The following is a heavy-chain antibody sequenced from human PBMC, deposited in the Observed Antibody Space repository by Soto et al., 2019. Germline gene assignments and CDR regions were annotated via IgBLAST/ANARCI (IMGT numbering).Heavy chain of an antibody. V-gene: IGHV3-7*01. CDR3: ARDADSGYRQDW. J-gene: IGHJ4*02. D-gene: IGHD5-18*01. CDR1: GFTFTRYW. Sequence: GGSLRLSCAASGFTFTRYWMYWVRQAPGKGLEWVATINQDAREKYYVDSVKGRFTISRDNAKTSLYLQMNNLRAEDTAVYYCARDADSGYRQDWWGQGTMGTV. CDR2: INQDAREK.